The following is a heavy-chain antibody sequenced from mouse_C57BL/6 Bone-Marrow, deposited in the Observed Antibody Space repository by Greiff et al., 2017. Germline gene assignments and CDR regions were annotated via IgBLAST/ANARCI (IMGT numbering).Heavy chain of an antibody. J-gene: IGHJ4*01. CDR3: VGWLLPFYAMDY. V-gene: IGHV1-69*01. CDR1: GYTFTSYW. D-gene: IGHD2-3*01. Sequence: QVQLQQPGAELVMPGASVKLSCKASGYTFTSYWMHWVKQRPGQGLEWIGELDPSDSYTNYNQKFKGKSTLTVDKSSSTAYMQISSLTSEDSAVYYCVGWLLPFYAMDYWGQGTSVTVSS. CDR2: LDPSDSYT.